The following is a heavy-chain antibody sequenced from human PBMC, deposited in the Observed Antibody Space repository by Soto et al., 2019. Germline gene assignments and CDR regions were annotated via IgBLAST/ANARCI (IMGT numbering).Heavy chain of an antibody. D-gene: IGHD5-12*01. CDR3: ASLEWEQSGYAHY. CDR2: IYYSGST. CDR1: GGSVSSGSYY. Sequence: SETLSLTCTVSGGSVSSGSYYWSWIRQPPGKGLEWIGYIYYSGSTNYNPSLKSRVTISRDNAKNSLYLQMNSLRADDTAVYYCASLEWEQSGYAHYWGQGTLVTVSS. J-gene: IGHJ4*02. V-gene: IGHV4-61*01.